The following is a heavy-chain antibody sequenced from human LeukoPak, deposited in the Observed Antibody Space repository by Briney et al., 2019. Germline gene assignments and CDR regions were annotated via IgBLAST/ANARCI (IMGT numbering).Heavy chain of an antibody. D-gene: IGHD6-13*01. J-gene: IGHJ2*01. CDR2: INWNGGST. Sequence: GGSLRLSCAASGFTFDDYGMSWVRQAPGKGLEWVSGINWNGGSTGYADSVKGRFTISRDNSKNTLYLQMNSLRAEDTAVYYCAKDPAEYSSSWKTRPNWYFDLWGRGTLVTVSS. CDR3: AKDPAEYSSSWKTRPNWYFDL. CDR1: GFTFDDYG. V-gene: IGHV3-20*04.